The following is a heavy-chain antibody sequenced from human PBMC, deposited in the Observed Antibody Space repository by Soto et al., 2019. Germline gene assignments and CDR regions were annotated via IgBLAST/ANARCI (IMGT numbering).Heavy chain of an antibody. Sequence: ASVKVSCKASGYTFTSYYMHWVRQAPGQGLEWMGIINPSGGSTSYAQKFQGRVTMTRDTSTSTVYMELSSLRSEDTAVYYCAGVDGSGGYRAYYFDYWGQGTLVTVSS. CDR1: GYTFTSYY. CDR2: INPSGGST. D-gene: IGHD3-10*01. CDR3: AGVDGSGGYRAYYFDY. V-gene: IGHV1-46*01. J-gene: IGHJ4*02.